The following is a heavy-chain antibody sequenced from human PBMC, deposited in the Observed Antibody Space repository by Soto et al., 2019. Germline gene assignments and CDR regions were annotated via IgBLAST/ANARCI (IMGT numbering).Heavy chain of an antibody. D-gene: IGHD6-6*01. CDR1: VGSVSSYW. Sequence: ESLKSSGKGRVGSVSSYWSARVRQMPGKGLEWMGIIYPGDSGTRYSPSFQGQVTISADQSISTAYLQWSSLKASDTAMYYCARPIEYSSSSEWYYWGQGTLVTVSS. J-gene: IGHJ4*02. CDR2: IYPGDSGT. V-gene: IGHV5-51*01. CDR3: ARPIEYSSSSEWYY.